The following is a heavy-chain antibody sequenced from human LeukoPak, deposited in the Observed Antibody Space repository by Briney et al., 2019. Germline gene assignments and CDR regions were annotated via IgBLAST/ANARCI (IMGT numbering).Heavy chain of an antibody. Sequence: WASVKVSCKASGYTFTGYYMHWVRQAPGQGLEWMGWINPNSGGTNYAQKFQGRVTMTRDTSISTAYMELSRLRSDDTAVYYCARLSIGRSVGHGAFDIWGQGTMVTVSS. CDR2: INPNSGGT. J-gene: IGHJ3*02. CDR3: ARLSIGRSVGHGAFDI. V-gene: IGHV1-2*02. D-gene: IGHD1-26*01. CDR1: GYTFTGYY.